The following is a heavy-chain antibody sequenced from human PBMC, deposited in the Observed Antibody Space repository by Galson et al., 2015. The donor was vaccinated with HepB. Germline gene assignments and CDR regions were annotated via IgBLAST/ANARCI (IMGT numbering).Heavy chain of an antibody. Sequence: LRLSCAASGFVFSNYDMHWVRQAPGKGLEWVSAVSRSGSSTYYADSVKGRFTISRDNSNNTVPLHMSSLRVEDTAFYFCAKDWGQRRLAYFDYWGQGVLVTVST. V-gene: IGHV3-23*01. J-gene: IGHJ4*02. D-gene: IGHD3-16*01. CDR3: AKDWGQRRLAYFDY. CDR2: VSRSGSST. CDR1: GFVFSNYD.